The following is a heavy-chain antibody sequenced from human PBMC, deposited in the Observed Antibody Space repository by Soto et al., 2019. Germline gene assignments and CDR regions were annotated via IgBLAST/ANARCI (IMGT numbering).Heavy chain of an antibody. CDR1: GGSITSIEYY. CDR3: ASHPLNWSDADX. V-gene: IGHV4-39*01. CDR2: IYYSGSS. J-gene: IGHJ4*02. Sequence: SDTLSLTFTVSGGSITSIEYYWAWIRQPPGKGLQFVGTIYYSGSSYSNPSLKSRLSMSVDTSKNQFSLTMKSVTAADTGVYYCASHPLNWSDADXWGQGVLVTVSX. D-gene: IGHD1-1*01.